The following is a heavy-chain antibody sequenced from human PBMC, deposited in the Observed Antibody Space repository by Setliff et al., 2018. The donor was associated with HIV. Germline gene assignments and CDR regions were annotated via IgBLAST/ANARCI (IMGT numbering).Heavy chain of an antibody. CDR1: GYTFSRFG. Sequence: ASVKVSCKASGYTFSRFGITWVRQAPGQGLEWMGWISVYNGNRDYALNFQGRVTMTTDTSTSTAYMDLRSLRPDDTAVYYCAKDISASALYYYGMDVWGQGTTVTVSS. J-gene: IGHJ6*02. CDR2: ISVYNGNR. CDR3: AKDISASALYYYGMDV. V-gene: IGHV1-18*01. D-gene: IGHD6-13*01.